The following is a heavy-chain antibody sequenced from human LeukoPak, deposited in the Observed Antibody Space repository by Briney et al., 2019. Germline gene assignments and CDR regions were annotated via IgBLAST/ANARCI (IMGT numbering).Heavy chain of an antibody. CDR3: AVNSWGVRFRYFDL. J-gene: IGHJ2*01. D-gene: IGHD3-10*01. Sequence: PGRSLRLSCVGTGFTFSDRFMSWVRQAPGKGLEWLAYISDTGKTSYYIDSVKGRFTISRDNVKASLFLQMDSLRADDTATYYCAVNSWGVRFRYFDLWGRGTLVSVSS. CDR1: GFTFSDRF. V-gene: IGHV3-11*01. CDR2: ISDTGKTS.